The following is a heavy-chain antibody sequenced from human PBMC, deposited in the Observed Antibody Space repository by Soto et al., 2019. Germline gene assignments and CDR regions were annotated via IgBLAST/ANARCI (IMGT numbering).Heavy chain of an antibody. J-gene: IGHJ5*02. CDR2: IHGSGGSA. D-gene: IGHD3-10*01. Sequence: PGGSLRLSCAASGFTFRNYAVSWVRQAPGKGLEWVSAIHGSGGSAYYADSVKGRFTVSRDDPKNTLYLQMSSLRVDDTALFYCAKDAVAVHGEGDWSAPWGRGTLVTVSS. CDR3: AKDAVAVHGEGDWSAP. CDR1: GFTFRNYA. V-gene: IGHV3-23*01.